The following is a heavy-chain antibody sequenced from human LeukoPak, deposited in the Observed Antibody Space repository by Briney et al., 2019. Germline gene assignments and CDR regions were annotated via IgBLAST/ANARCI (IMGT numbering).Heavy chain of an antibody. CDR3: AKDSGFRRGSVFTAFDP. CDR2: IRYDGSNK. D-gene: IGHD3-10*01. Sequence: PGGSLRLSCAASGFTFSSYGMHWVRQAPGKGLEWVAFIRYDGSNKYYADSVKGRFTISRDNSKNTLYLQMNSLRAEDTAVYYCAKDSGFRRGSVFTAFDPWGQGTLVTVSS. J-gene: IGHJ5*02. V-gene: IGHV3-30*02. CDR1: GFTFSSYG.